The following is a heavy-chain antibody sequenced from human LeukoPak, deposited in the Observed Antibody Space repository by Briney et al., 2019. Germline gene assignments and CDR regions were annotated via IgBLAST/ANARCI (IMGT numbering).Heavy chain of an antibody. CDR2: IIPIFGTA. CDR1: GGTFSSYA. V-gene: IGHV1-69*13. D-gene: IGHD2-15*01. J-gene: IGHJ6*03. CDR3: AEGMVAGYYYYMDV. Sequence: SVKVSCKASGGTFSSYAISWVRQAPGQGLGWMGGIIPIFGTANYAQKFQGRVTITADESTSTAYMELSSLRSEDTAVYYCAEGMVAGYYYYMDVWGKGTTVTVSS.